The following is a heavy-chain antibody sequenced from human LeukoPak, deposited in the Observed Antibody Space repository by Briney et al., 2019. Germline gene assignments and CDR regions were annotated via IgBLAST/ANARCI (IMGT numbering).Heavy chain of an antibody. CDR2: ISGSGGST. CDR3: AKDPTASSSWQFDY. CDR1: GFTFSFYA. V-gene: IGHV3-23*01. J-gene: IGHJ4*02. D-gene: IGHD6-13*01. Sequence: GGSLRLSCAASGFTFSFYAMNWVRQAPGKGLEWVSTISGSGGSTYYADSMKGRFTISRDNSKNTLYLQMNSLRAEDTAVYYCAKDPTASSSWQFDYWGQGTLVTVSS.